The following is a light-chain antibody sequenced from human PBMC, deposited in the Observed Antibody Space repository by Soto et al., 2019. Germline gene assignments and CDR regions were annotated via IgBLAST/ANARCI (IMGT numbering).Light chain of an antibody. V-gene: IGKV1-39*01. J-gene: IGKJ1*01. CDR2: AAS. Sequence: DIQMTQSPSTLSASVGDRVTITCRASQSISTYLNWYQQKVGRAPTLLIYAASSLQSGVPSRFSGGGSGTDFTLTISILQPEDFAMYFCQQCYSSPRTFGQGTRWIS. CDR1: QSISTY. CDR3: QQCYSSPRT.